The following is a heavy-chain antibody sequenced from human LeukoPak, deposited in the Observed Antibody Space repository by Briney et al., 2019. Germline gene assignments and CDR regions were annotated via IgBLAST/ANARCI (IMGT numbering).Heavy chain of an antibody. Sequence: GSLRLSCAASGFTFSSYAMHWVRQAPGKGLEWVAVISYDGSNKYYADSVKGRFTISRDNSKNTLYLQMNSLRAEDTAVYYCARELWFGELLSRFDPWGQGTLVTVSS. V-gene: IGHV3-30*14. CDR2: ISYDGSNK. D-gene: IGHD3-10*01. CDR3: ARELWFGELLSRFDP. J-gene: IGHJ5*02. CDR1: GFTFSSYA.